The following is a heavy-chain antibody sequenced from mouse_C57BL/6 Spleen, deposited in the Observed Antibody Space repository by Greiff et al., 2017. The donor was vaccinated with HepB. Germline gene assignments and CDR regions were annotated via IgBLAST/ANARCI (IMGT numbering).Heavy chain of an antibody. D-gene: IGHD2-5*01. CDR2: INPNYGTT. Sequence: EVKLVESGPELVKPGASVKISCKASGYSFTDYNMNWVKQSNGKSLEWIGVINPNYGTTSYNQKFKGKATLTVDQSSSTAYMQLNSLTSEDSAVYYCARGGNSNPYYYAMDYWGQGTSVTVSS. V-gene: IGHV1-39*01. CDR1: GYSFTDYN. J-gene: IGHJ4*01. CDR3: ARGGNSNPYYYAMDY.